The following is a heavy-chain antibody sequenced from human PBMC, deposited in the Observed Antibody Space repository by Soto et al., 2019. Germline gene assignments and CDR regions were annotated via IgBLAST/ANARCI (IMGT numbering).Heavy chain of an antibody. CDR2: IKEDGSEK. J-gene: IGHJ6*02. CDR3: ARGWGYFDSSGFPYLYAMDV. Sequence: GGSLRLSCAASGFTFSTYWMSWVRQAPGKGLEWVANIKEDGSEKYYVDSVEGRFTISRDNAKNPLYLQMTSLRAEDTALYYCARGWGYFDSSGFPYLYAMDVWGQGTTVTVSS. D-gene: IGHD3-22*01. V-gene: IGHV3-7*01. CDR1: GFTFSTYW.